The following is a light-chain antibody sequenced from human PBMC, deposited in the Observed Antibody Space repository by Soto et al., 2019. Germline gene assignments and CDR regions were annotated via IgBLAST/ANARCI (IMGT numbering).Light chain of an antibody. V-gene: IGKV3-20*01. J-gene: IGKJ1*01. CDR3: QTYGSSAWT. CDR1: QRVSSSY. Sequence: EIVLTQSPGTPSLSPGERATLSCRASQRVSSSYLAWYQQKPGQAPRLLISGASSRAPGNPDRFNGSGSGTAFTLPISRLEPEDFAVYYCQTYGSSAWTFGQGTKVDIK. CDR2: GAS.